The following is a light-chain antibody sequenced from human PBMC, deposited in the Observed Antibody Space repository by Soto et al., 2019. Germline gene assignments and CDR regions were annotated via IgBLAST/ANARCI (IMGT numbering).Light chain of an antibody. CDR1: QDVRDY. J-gene: IGKJ3*01. V-gene: IGKV1-33*01. CDR2: DVS. CDR3: QQYHNVPFT. Sequence: DIQMTQSPSSLSASLGDRVTITCQASQDVRDYLNWFQQKPGKAPKLLIYDVSNLETGVASRFSASGSGTFFTFTISSLQAEDFATYYCQQYHNVPFTFGPGTKVDVK.